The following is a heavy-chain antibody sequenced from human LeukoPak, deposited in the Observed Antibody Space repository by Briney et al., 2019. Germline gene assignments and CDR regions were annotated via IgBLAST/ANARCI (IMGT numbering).Heavy chain of an antibody. CDR3: AISLRYFDWLLRV. CDR1: GYTLTELS. D-gene: IGHD3-9*01. Sequence: ASVKVSCKVSGYTLTELSMHWVRQAPGKGLGWMGGFDPEDGETIYAQKFQGRVTMTEDTSTDTAYIELSSLRSEDTAVYYCAISLRYFDWLLRVWGQGTLVTVSS. CDR2: FDPEDGET. V-gene: IGHV1-24*01. J-gene: IGHJ4*02.